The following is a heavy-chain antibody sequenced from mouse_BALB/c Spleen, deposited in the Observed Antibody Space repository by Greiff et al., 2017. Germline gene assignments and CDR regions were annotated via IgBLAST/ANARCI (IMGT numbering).Heavy chain of an antibody. V-gene: IGHV2-6-2*01. Sequence: VKLMESGPDLVAPSQSLSITCTVSGFSLTSYGVHWVRQPPGKGLEWLVVIWSDGSTTYNSALKSRLSISKDNSKSQVFLKMNSLHTDDTAMYYCARWLPPYYAMDYWGQGTSVTVSS. J-gene: IGHJ4*01. D-gene: IGHD2-2*01. CDR2: IWSDGST. CDR1: GFSLTSYG. CDR3: ARWLPPYYAMDY.